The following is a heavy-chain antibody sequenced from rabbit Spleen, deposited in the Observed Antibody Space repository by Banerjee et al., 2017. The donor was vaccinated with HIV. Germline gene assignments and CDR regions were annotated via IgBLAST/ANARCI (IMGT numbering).Heavy chain of an antibody. CDR1: GFSFSSSYD. Sequence: QQLVESGGGLVKPGASLTLTCTTSGFSFSSSYDMCWVRQAPGKGPEWIGCIYPDGSGASTAYASWAKGRFTISKTSSTTVTLQMTSLTAADTATYFCARGSATMTMVITGYYFTLWGPGTLVTVS. J-gene: IGHJ4*01. CDR2: IYPDGSGAST. D-gene: IGHD2-1*01. V-gene: IGHV1S40*01. CDR3: ARGSATMTMVITGYYFTL.